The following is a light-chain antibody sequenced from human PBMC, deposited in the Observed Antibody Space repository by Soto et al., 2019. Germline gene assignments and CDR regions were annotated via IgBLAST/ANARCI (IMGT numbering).Light chain of an antibody. V-gene: IGKV3-20*01. J-gene: IGKJ3*01. CDR3: QQYGKSPGLFT. CDR2: DAV. CDR1: QSVSNNY. Sequence: EIVLTQSPGTLSLSPGERATLSCRASQSVSNNYLAWYQQKPGQTPRLLIFDAVIRATGIPDRFSGGGSGTDFTLTISRLEPEDFAVYHCQQYGKSPGLFTFGHGTKVEI.